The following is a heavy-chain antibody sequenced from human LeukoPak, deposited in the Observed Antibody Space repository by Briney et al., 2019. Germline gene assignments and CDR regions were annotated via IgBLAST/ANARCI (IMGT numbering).Heavy chain of an antibody. CDR2: IIPIFGTA. J-gene: IGHJ4*02. V-gene: IGHV1-69*13. CDR3: ARVGREAYQLLVPPDY. CDR1: GGTFISYA. D-gene: IGHD2-2*01. Sequence: SVKVSCKAAGGTFISYAIIWVRQAPGQGLEWMGGIIPIFGTANYAQKFQGRVTITADESTSTAYMELSSLRSEDTAVYYCARVGREAYQLLVPPDYWGQGTLVTVSS.